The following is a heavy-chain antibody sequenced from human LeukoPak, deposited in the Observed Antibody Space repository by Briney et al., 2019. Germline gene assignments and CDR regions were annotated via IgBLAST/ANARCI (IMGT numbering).Heavy chain of an antibody. CDR3: ARDLIHSGSSALDY. J-gene: IGHJ4*02. CDR1: GFTFSSYS. V-gene: IGHV3-21*01. CDR2: ISSSSSYI. D-gene: IGHD1-26*01. Sequence: GGSLRLSCAASGFTFSSYSMNWVRQAPGKGLEWVSSISSSSSYIYYADSVKGRFTISRDNAKNSLYLQMNSLRAEDTAVYYCARDLIHSGSSALDYWGQGTLVTVSS.